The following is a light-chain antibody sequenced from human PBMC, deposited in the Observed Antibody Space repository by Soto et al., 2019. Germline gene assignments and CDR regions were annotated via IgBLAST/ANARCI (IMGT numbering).Light chain of an antibody. CDR3: QQFSSYPLT. CDR2: GAT. CDR1: QGVNSLF. Sequence: EIVLTQSPGTLSLSPGERATLSCRASQGVNSLFFGWHQQKPGQSPRLLIYGATNRAAGIPDRFSGGGSGTDFTLTISRLEPEDFAVYYCQQFSSYPLTFGGGTKV. J-gene: IGKJ4*01. V-gene: IGKV3-20*01.